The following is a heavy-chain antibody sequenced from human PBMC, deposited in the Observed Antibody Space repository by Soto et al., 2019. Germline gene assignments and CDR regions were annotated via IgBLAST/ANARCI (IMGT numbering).Heavy chain of an antibody. CDR2: ISDDGDKR. J-gene: IGHJ4*02. Sequence: GGSLRLSCVGSGFTFSNNGMNWVSEPPRKGREWVALISDDGDKRYYADSVVGRLIISRENSNDTLYLQMNSLGPDDTAVYFCAKARVRIVGANSFDYWGQGTPVTVSS. CDR1: GFTFSNNG. D-gene: IGHD1-26*01. CDR3: AKARVRIVGANSFDY. V-gene: IGHV3-30*18.